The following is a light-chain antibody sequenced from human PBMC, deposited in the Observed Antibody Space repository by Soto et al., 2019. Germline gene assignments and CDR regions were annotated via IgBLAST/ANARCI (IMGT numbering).Light chain of an antibody. CDR2: GAS. CDR1: QSVSRY. J-gene: IGKJ1*01. CDR3: QQYGSSPPT. Sequence: IVLTQAPGTLSLSPGERATLSCRASQSVSRYLTWYQQKPGQGPRVLIYGASRRATRIPDRFSGSGSGTDFTLTINRLEPEDFAVYYCQQYGSSPPTFGQGTKVDIK. V-gene: IGKV3-20*01.